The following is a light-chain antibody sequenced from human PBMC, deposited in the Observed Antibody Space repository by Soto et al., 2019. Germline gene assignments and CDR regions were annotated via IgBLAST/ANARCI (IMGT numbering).Light chain of an antibody. CDR3: QQRSNWPLT. V-gene: IGKV3-11*01. CDR1: QSVSSY. CDR2: DAS. J-gene: IGKJ4*01. Sequence: EIVLTQSPATLSLSPGERATLSCRASQSVSSYLAWYQQKPGQAPRLLIYDASNRATGIPARFSGSGSGTDFTLTISSLEPEDFAVYYCQQRSNWPLTFGGGTKVVFK.